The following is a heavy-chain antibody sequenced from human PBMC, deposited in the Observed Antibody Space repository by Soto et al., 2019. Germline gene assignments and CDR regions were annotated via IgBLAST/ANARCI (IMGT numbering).Heavy chain of an antibody. D-gene: IGHD2-15*01. V-gene: IGHV3-30*18. CDR1: GFTFSSFG. Sequence: QVQLVESGGGVVQPGRSLRLSCAASGFTFSSFGMHWVRQAPGKGLEWVAVISYDGSNKYYADSVKGRFTISRDNSKNTLYLPMNSLRAEDTAVYYCAKEGCSGGSCYSYYYYGMDVWGQGTTVTVSS. CDR3: AKEGCSGGSCYSYYYYGMDV. J-gene: IGHJ6*02. CDR2: ISYDGSNK.